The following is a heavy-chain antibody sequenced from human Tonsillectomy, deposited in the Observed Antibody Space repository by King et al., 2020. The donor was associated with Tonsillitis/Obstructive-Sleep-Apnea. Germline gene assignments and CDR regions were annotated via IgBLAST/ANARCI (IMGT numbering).Heavy chain of an antibody. CDR3: VKLTVAGTSADC. V-gene: IGHV3-64D*06. Sequence: VQLVESGGGLVQPGGSLRLSCSASGFTFSSYTMHWVRQAPGKGLQYVSAITNNGGSTYYADSVKGRFTISRDNSKNTLYLQMISLRAEDTAVYCCVKLTVAGTSADCWGQGTLVTVSS. CDR1: GFTFSSYT. D-gene: IGHD6-19*01. CDR2: ITNNGGST. J-gene: IGHJ4*02.